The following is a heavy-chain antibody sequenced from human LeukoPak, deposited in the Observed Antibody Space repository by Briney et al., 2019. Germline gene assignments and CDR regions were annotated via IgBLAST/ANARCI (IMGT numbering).Heavy chain of an antibody. D-gene: IGHD1-26*01. Sequence: GGSLRLSCAASGFTVSSNYMSWVRQAPGKGLEWVSVIYSGGSTYYADSVKGRFTISRDNSKNTLYLQMNSLRAEDTAVYYCARDSGSFSFDYWGQGTLVTVSS. CDR2: IYSGGST. J-gene: IGHJ4*02. V-gene: IGHV3-66*01. CDR3: ARDSGSFSFDY. CDR1: GFTVSSNY.